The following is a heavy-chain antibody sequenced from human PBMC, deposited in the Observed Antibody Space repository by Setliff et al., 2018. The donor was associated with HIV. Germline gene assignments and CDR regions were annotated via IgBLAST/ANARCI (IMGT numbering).Heavy chain of an antibody. CDR1: GFTFSSYT. Sequence: GGSLRLSCAASGFTFSSYTMNWVRQAPGKGLEWVSSISSSSYYIYYADSVKGRFTISRDNAKNSLFLQMNSLRAEDTAVYYCAKGGFRGVIITGDYWGQGTLVTVSS. J-gene: IGHJ4*02. CDR2: ISSSSYYI. CDR3: AKGGFRGVIITGDY. V-gene: IGHV3-21*01. D-gene: IGHD3-10*01.